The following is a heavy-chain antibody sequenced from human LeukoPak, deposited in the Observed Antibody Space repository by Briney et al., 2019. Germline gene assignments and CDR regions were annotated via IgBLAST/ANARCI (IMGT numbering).Heavy chain of an antibody. J-gene: IGHJ5*02. CDR1: GGSISSYY. CDR2: IYYSGST. V-gene: IGHV4-59*01. CDR3: ARTGSGSYYTEAGWFDP. Sequence: SETLSLTCTVSGGSISSYYWSWVRQPPGKGLEWIGYIYYSGSTNYNPSLKSRVTISEDTSKNQFSLKLSSVIAADTAVYYCARTGSGSYYTEAGWFDPWGQGTLVTVSS. D-gene: IGHD3-10*01.